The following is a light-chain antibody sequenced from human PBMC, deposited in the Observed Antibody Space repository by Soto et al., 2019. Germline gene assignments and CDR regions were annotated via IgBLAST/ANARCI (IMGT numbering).Light chain of an antibody. CDR3: SSYTSSSTQV. V-gene: IGLV2-14*01. Sequence: SVLTQPASVSGSPGQSITISCTGTSSDVGGYNYVSWYQQHPGKAPKLMIYDVSNRPSGVSNRFSGSKSGNTAYLTISGLQAEDEADYYCSSYTSSSTQVFGTGTKVT. J-gene: IGLJ1*01. CDR1: SSDVGGYNY. CDR2: DVS.